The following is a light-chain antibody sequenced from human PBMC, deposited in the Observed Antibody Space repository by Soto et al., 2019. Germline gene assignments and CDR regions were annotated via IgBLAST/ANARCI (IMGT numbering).Light chain of an antibody. J-gene: IGKJ1*01. CDR1: QSISSY. V-gene: IGKV1-39*01. Sequence: DIQMTQSPSSLSASVGDRVTITCRASQSISSYLNWYQQKPGKAPNLLIYAASSLQSGVSSRFSGSGSGTDFTLTISSLQPEDCGIYYCQQTYSTPRTCGQGTKVEIK. CDR3: QQTYSTPRT. CDR2: AAS.